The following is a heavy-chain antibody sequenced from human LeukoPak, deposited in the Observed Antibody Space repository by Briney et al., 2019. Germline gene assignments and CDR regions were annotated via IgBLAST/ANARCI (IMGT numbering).Heavy chain of an antibody. CDR2: IRYDGSNK. J-gene: IGHJ6*03. Sequence: GGSLRLSCAASGFTFSSYGMHWVRQAPGKGLEWVAFIRYDGSNKYYADSVKGRFTISRDNSKNTLYLQMNSLRAEDTAVYYCAREDYSSPFSQYYYYMDVWGKGTTVTVSS. D-gene: IGHD6-6*01. CDR1: GFTFSSYG. CDR3: AREDYSSPFSQYYYYMDV. V-gene: IGHV3-30*02.